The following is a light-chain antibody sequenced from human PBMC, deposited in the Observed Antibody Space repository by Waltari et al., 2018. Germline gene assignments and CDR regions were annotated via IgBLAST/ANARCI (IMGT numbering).Light chain of an antibody. V-gene: IGLV6-57*03. CDR3: HSYDDTNQV. CDR1: SGTIASNY. Sequence: NFMLTQPHSVSESPGKTVTISCTRRSGTIASNYVQWYQQRPGSAPTTIIYEDNQRPSGVPGRFSGSIDTSSNSASLTISGLKTEDEAAYYCHSYDDTNQVFGGGTKLTVL. CDR2: EDN. J-gene: IGLJ3*02.